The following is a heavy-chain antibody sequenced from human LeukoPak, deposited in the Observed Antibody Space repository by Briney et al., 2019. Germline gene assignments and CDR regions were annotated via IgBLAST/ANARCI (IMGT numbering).Heavy chain of an antibody. J-gene: IGHJ4*02. D-gene: IGHD2-21*01. Sequence: GGSLRLSCVASGFTFSDYHINWVRQAPGKGLEWVSSISTSSTHIYYADSVRGRFTISRDDAKNSLYLQMNSLRAEDTALYYCARGLCGGDCYDYWGQGTLVTVSS. CDR1: GFTFSDYH. CDR2: ISTSSTHI. V-gene: IGHV3-21*01. CDR3: ARGLCGGDCYDY.